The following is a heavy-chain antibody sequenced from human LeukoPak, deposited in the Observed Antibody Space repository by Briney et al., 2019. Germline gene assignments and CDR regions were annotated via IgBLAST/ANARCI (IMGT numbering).Heavy chain of an antibody. CDR2: IYSGGST. Sequence: KPGGSLRLSCAASGFIVSSNYMSWVRQAPGKGLEWVSTIYSGGSTYYADSVKGRFTISRDNSQNTLYLQMNSLRAEDTALYYCSRAATLAGPFDFWGQGTLVTVSA. V-gene: IGHV3-53*01. D-gene: IGHD6-13*01. CDR1: GFIVSSNY. J-gene: IGHJ4*01. CDR3: SRAATLAGPFDF.